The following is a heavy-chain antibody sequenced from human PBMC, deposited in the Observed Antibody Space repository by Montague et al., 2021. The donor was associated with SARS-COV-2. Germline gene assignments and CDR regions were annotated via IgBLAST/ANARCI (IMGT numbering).Heavy chain of an antibody. D-gene: IGHD6-13*01. CDR3: AKDTNIAAAGITHFNGAFNI. Sequence: SLRLSCAASGFTFDDYAMHWVRQAPGKGLVWVSGISWNSGSIGYADSVKGRFTISRDNAKNSLYLQMNSLRAEDMALYYCAKDTNIAAAGITHFNGAFNIWGQGTMVTGSS. J-gene: IGHJ3*02. V-gene: IGHV3-9*03. CDR1: GFTFDDYA. CDR2: ISWNSGSI.